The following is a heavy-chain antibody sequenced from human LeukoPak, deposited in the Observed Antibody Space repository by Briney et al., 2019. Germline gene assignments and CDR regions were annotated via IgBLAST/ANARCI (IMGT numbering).Heavy chain of an antibody. V-gene: IGHV3-23*01. J-gene: IGHJ4*02. CDR2: LSGSGSNT. D-gene: IGHD6-13*01. Sequence: GGSLRLSCAASGFTFSSYAMTWVRQAPGKGLEWVSTLSGSGSNTYYADSGKGRFSISRDNSQSTLYLQMNSLRAEDTAVYYCAKFRAAAGPRDFDYWGQGTLVTVSS. CDR1: GFTFSSYA. CDR3: AKFRAAAGPRDFDY.